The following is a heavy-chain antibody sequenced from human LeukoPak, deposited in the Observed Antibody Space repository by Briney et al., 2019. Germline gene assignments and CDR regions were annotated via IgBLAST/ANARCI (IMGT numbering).Heavy chain of an antibody. Sequence: SETLSLTCTVSGGSISGSYYWSWIRQPPGKGLEWIGYIHYSGSTTYNPSLKSRVTMSLDTFKNQFSLKLNSVTAADTAVYYCAIGSVFEGLHYWGQGTLVTVSS. J-gene: IGHJ4*02. CDR3: AIGSVFEGLHY. V-gene: IGHV4-61*01. CDR2: IHYSGST. CDR1: GGSISGSYY. D-gene: IGHD3-10*01.